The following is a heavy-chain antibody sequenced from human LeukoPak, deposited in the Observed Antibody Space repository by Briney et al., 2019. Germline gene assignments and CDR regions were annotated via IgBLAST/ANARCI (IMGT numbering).Heavy chain of an antibody. CDR2: TSYDGSNK. CDR3: ARVLGGIYGPWCY. J-gene: IGHJ4*02. Sequence: GGSLRLSCAASGFTFSSYAMHWVRQAPGKGLEWVAVTSYDGSNKYYADSVKGRFTISRDNSKNTLYLQMNSLRAEDTAVYYCARVLGGIYGPWCYWGQGTLVTVSS. V-gene: IGHV3-30*04. D-gene: IGHD5-12*01. CDR1: GFTFSSYA.